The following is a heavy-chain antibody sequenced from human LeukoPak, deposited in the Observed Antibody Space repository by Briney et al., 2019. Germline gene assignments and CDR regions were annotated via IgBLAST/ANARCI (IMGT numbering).Heavy chain of an antibody. Sequence: GGSPRLSCAASGFTFSSYGMHWVRQAPGKGLEWVAVIWYDGSNKYYADSVKGRFTISRDNAKNSLYLQMNSLRAEDTALYYCAKDIAPEVATIVYWGQGTLVTVSS. J-gene: IGHJ4*02. CDR2: IWYDGSNK. V-gene: IGHV3-33*03. CDR1: GFTFSSYG. D-gene: IGHD5-12*01. CDR3: AKDIAPEVATIVY.